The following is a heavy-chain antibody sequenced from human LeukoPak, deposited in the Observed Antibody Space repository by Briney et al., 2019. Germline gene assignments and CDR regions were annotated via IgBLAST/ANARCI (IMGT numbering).Heavy chain of an antibody. CDR3: AKGPSGYCSSTSCYKWFDP. V-gene: IGHV3-30*02. D-gene: IGHD2-2*02. Sequence: GGSLRLSCAASGFTFSSYGMHWVRQAPGKGLGWVAFIRYDGSNKYYADSVKGRFTISRDNSKNTLYLQMNSLRAEDTAVYYCAKGPSGYCSSTSCYKWFDPWGQGTLVTVSS. CDR1: GFTFSSYG. J-gene: IGHJ5*02. CDR2: IRYDGSNK.